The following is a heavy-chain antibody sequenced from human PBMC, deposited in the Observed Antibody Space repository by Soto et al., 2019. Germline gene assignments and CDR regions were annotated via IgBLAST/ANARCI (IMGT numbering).Heavy chain of an antibody. J-gene: IGHJ6*02. CDR1: GFSLSTNGVG. CDR3: VHSKRLGGTYYDKGMDV. V-gene: IGHV2-5*02. Sequence: QITLRESGPTLVKSGQTLTLTCTFSGFSLSTNGVGVGWIRQPPRKALEWLTLIYWDDDKRYSSSLKSRLTINRGTSTNQVVLTLTNMDPLDTATYYCVHSKRLGGTYYDKGMDVWGQGTTVTVSS. D-gene: IGHD1-1*01. CDR2: IYWDDDK.